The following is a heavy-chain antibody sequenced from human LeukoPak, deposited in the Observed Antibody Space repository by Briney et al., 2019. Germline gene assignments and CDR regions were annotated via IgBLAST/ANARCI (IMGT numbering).Heavy chain of an antibody. CDR1: GYTFTSYY. J-gene: IGHJ6*03. CDR3: ARGIVPAGMQPPYYYSYMDV. D-gene: IGHD2-2*01. CDR2: INPSGGST. V-gene: IGHV1-46*01. Sequence: ASVKVSCKASGYTFTSYYMHWVRQAPGQGLEWMGIINPSGGSTSYAQKFQGRVTMTRDMSTSTVYMELSSLRSEDTAMYYCARGIVPAGMQPPYYYSYMDVWGKGTTVTISS.